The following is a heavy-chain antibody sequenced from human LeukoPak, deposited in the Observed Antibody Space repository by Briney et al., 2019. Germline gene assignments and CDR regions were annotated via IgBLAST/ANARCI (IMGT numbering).Heavy chain of an antibody. CDR2: INPDGGST. J-gene: IGHJ4*02. D-gene: IGHD6-13*01. CDR3: ARAPRNSSTMLDY. V-gene: IGHV1-46*01. CDR1: GYTFTSYW. Sequence: GASVKVSCKGSGYTFTSYWIQWVRQAPGQGLEWMGLINPDGGSTAYAHRFQGRVTMTRDTSTSTVYMDLSSLRSEDTGMYYCARAPRNSSTMLDYWGQGTLVTVFS.